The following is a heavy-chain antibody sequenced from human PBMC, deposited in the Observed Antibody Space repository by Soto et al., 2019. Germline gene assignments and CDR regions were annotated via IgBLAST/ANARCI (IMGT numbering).Heavy chain of an antibody. CDR2: ISAYNGNT. CDR3: ARDHRGGTDAFDI. V-gene: IGHV1-18*01. J-gene: IGHJ3*02. D-gene: IGHD2-15*01. CDR1: GYTFTSFG. Sequence: QVQLVQSGAEVKKPGASVKVSCKASGYTFTSFGISWVRQAPGQGLEWMGWISAYNGNTNYAENLQSRVTMTTDTSSSTAYMELRSLRSDYAAVDYCARDHRGGTDAFDIWGQGTMVTVSS.